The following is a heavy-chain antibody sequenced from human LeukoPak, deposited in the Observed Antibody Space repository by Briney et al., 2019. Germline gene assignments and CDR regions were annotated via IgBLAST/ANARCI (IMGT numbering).Heavy chain of an antibody. CDR2: ISYDGSNK. Sequence: GGSLRLSCATSGFTFSNYGMHWVRQAPGKGLEWVAVISYDGSNKYYADSVKGRFTISRDNSKNTLYLQMNSLRPEDAAVYYCARGYSSSWYGGADNYLDYWGQGTLVTVSS. D-gene: IGHD6-13*01. J-gene: IGHJ4*02. CDR1: GFTFSNYG. CDR3: ARGYSSSWYGGADNYLDY. V-gene: IGHV3-30*03.